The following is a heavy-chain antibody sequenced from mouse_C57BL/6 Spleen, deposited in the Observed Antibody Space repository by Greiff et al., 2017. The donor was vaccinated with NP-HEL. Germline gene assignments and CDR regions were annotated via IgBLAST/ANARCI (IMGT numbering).Heavy chain of an antibody. V-gene: IGHV1-15*01. Sequence: QVQLKQSGAELVRPGASVTLSCKASGYTFTDYEMHWVKQTPVHGLEWIGAIDPETGGTAYNQKFKGKAILTADKSSSTAYMELRSLTSEDSAVYYCTSKITTGYFDVWGTGTTVTVSS. CDR3: TSKITTGYFDV. CDR1: GYTFTDYE. CDR2: IDPETGGT. J-gene: IGHJ1*03. D-gene: IGHD1-1*01.